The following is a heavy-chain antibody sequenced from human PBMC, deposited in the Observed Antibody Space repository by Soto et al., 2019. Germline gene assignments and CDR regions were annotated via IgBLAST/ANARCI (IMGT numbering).Heavy chain of an antibody. Sequence: TFARTFTVSGGSISGCGYYWSWIRQHPGKVPEWMGYIYYSGRSTYNPSLKSRVTISVYTSNTQLSLKLSSVTAADTAVYYYARGRIGFDPWGHGTLV. V-gene: IGHV4-31*03. J-gene: IGHJ5*02. CDR1: GGSISGCGYY. CDR3: ARGRIGFDP. CDR2: IYYSGRS.